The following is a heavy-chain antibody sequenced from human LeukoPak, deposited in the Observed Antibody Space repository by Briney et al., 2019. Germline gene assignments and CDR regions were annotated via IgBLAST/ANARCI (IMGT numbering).Heavy chain of an antibody. CDR2: ISSSGSTI. J-gene: IGHJ4*02. Sequence: PGGSLRLSCAASGFTFSDYYMSWVRQAPGKGLEWVSYISSSGSTIYYADSVKGRFTISRDNAKNSLYLQMNSLRAEDTALYYCAKDSGQTVGSGYFDYWGQGTLVTVSS. CDR1: GFTFSDYY. D-gene: IGHD1-26*01. V-gene: IGHV3-11*01. CDR3: AKDSGQTVGSGYFDY.